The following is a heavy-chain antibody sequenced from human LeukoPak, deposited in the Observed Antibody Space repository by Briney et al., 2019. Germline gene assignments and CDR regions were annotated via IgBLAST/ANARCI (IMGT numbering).Heavy chain of an antibody. CDR2: IWYDGSNK. CDR1: GFTFSSYG. J-gene: IGHJ4*02. D-gene: IGHD3-10*01. CDR3: ARVQSCYGSGRHIDY. Sequence: QAGGSLRLSCAASGFTFSSYGMHWVRQAPGKGLEGVAVIWYDGSNKYYADSVKGRFTISRDTSKNTVYLQMNSLRAEDTAVYDCARVQSCYGSGRHIDYWGQGTLVTVSS. V-gene: IGHV3-33*01.